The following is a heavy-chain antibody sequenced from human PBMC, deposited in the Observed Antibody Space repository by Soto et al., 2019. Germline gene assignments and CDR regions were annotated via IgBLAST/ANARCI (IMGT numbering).Heavy chain of an antibody. V-gene: IGHV3-23*01. D-gene: IGHD3-10*01. J-gene: IGHJ3*02. CDR1: GFNFRSSP. CDR2: ISGGGDSA. CDR3: ARFSGSGSYQRGWAFDI. Sequence: GGSLRLSCAVFGFNFRSSPMSWVRRAPGKGLEWVSAISGGGDSAYYAESVKGRFTITRDNSKNTLDLQMNSLRAEDTAVYYCARFSGSGSYQRGWAFDIWGQGTMVPVSS.